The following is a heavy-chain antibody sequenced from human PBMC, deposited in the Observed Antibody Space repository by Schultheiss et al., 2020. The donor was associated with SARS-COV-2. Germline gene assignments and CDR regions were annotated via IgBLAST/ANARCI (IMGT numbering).Heavy chain of an antibody. CDR3: AKRSSSWLNYYYYYMDV. V-gene: IGHV3-23*01. CDR1: GFTFSSYA. D-gene: IGHD6-13*01. CDR2: ISGSGGST. J-gene: IGHJ6*03. Sequence: SCAASGFTFSSYAMSWVRQAPGKGLEWVSAISGSGGSTYYADSVKGRFTISRDNSKNTLYLQMNSLRAEDTAVYYCAKRSSSWLNYYYYYMDVWGKGTTVTVSS.